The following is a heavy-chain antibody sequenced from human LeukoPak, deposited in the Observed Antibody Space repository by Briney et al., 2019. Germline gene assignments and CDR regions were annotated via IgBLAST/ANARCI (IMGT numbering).Heavy chain of an antibody. CDR2: IYHSGST. CDR3: ARIVTMVRGATLYWFDP. J-gene: IGHJ5*02. V-gene: IGHV4-38-2*02. D-gene: IGHD3-10*01. Sequence: PSETLSLTCTVSGYSISSGYYWGWIRQPPGEGLEWIGSIYHSGSTYYNPSLKSRVTISVDTSKNQFSLKLSSVTAADTAVYYCARIVTMVRGATLYWFDPWGQGTLVTVSS. CDR1: GYSISSGYY.